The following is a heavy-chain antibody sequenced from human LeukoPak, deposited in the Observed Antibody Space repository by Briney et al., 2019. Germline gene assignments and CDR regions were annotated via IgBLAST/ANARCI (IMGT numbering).Heavy chain of an antibody. V-gene: IGHV3-30*18. CDR1: GFTFSSYG. Sequence: PGGSLRLSCAASGFTFSSYGMHWVRQAPGKGLEWVAVISYDGSNKYYEDSVKGRFTISRDNSKNTLYLQMNSLIAEDTAVYYCAKGDIVVGGYDYWGQGTLVTVSS. CDR2: ISYDGSNK. D-gene: IGHD2-15*01. CDR3: AKGDIVVGGYDY. J-gene: IGHJ4*02.